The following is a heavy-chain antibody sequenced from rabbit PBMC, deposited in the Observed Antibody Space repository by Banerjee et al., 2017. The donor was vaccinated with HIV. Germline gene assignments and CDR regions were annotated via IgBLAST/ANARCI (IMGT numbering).Heavy chain of an antibody. J-gene: IGHJ6*01. CDR3: ARDTGTSFSSYGMDL. Sequence: QEQLVESGGDLVKPEGSLTLTCTASGFSFSPNYWICWVRQAPGKGLEWIACMDSAGSSGFTYFATWAKGRFTISKTSSTTVTLQMTSLTAADTATYFCARDTGTSFSSYGMDLWGQGTLVTVS. D-gene: IGHD8-1*01. CDR2: MDSAGSSGFT. CDR1: GFSFSPNYW. V-gene: IGHV1S45*01.